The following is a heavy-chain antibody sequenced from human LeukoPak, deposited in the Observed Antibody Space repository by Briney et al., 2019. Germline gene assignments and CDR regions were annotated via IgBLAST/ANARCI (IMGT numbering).Heavy chain of an antibody. Sequence: SVKVSCKASGGTFSSYAISWVRQAPGQGLEWMGGIIPIFGTANYAQKFQGRVTTTADESTSTAYMELSSLRSEDTAVYYCARDGSTSLLFQHWGQGTLVTVSS. CDR1: GGTFSSYA. CDR2: IIPIFGTA. CDR3: ARDGSTSLLFQH. J-gene: IGHJ1*01. V-gene: IGHV1-69*13. D-gene: IGHD2-2*01.